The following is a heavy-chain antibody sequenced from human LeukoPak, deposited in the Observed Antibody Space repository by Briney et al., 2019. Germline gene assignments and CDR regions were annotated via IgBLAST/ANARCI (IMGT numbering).Heavy chain of an antibody. CDR3: ARDRPRPDGNAFDI. CDR2: IGAYNGNT. CDR1: GYTFTSYG. J-gene: IGHJ3*02. V-gene: IGHV1-18*01. Sequence: GASVKVSCKASGYTFTSYGISWVRQAPGQGLEWMGWIGAYNGNTNYAQKLQGRVTMTTDTSTSTAYMELRSLRSDDTAVYYCARDRPRPDGNAFDIWGQGTMVTVSS.